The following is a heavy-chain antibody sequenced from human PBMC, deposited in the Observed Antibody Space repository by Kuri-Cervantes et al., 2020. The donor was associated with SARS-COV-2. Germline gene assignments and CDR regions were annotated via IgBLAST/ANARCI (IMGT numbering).Heavy chain of an antibody. J-gene: IGHJ3*02. D-gene: IGHD1-26*01. V-gene: IGHV3-13*03. CDR1: GFTFSSYD. CDR2: IGTAGDT. CDR3: ARRLGSYYAFDI. Sequence: GGSLRLSCAACGFTFSSYDMHWVRQATGKGLEWVSAIGTAGDTYYPGSVKGQFTISRENAKNSLYLQMNSLRAGDTAVYYCARRLGSYYAFDIWGQGTMVTVSS.